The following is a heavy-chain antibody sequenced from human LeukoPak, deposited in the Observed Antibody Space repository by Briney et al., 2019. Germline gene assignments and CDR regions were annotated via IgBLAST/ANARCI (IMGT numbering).Heavy chain of an antibody. J-gene: IGHJ5*02. V-gene: IGHV4-39*01. CDR1: GDSINTGGYY. D-gene: IGHD4-17*01. Sequence: SETLSLTCSASGDSINTGGYYWGWVRQSPGKGLEWIGSIRFSGTTFYNPSFRGRVAISIDTSRNEFSLRVTSVTATDPAIYYCARQDDQDHGDPNWFDPWGQGILVTVSS. CDR2: IRFSGTT. CDR3: ARQDDQDHGDPNWFDP.